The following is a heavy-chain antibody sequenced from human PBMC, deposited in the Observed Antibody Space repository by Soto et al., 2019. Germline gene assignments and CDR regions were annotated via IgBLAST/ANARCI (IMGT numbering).Heavy chain of an antibody. J-gene: IGHJ6*02. CDR1: GFTFNTYT. V-gene: IGHV3-21*02. D-gene: IGHD3-10*01. Sequence: ELVESGGGLVKPGGSLRLSCVDSGFTFNTYTMNWVRHTPGKGLEWISSINSYSDYIWYADSVEGRFTISRDNAKNSLCLQMNGLRDEDTAVYYCARDTLTYMRGFMRWRYSGLDVWGQGTTVTVS. CDR2: INSYSDYI. CDR3: ARDTLTYMRGFMRWRYSGLDV.